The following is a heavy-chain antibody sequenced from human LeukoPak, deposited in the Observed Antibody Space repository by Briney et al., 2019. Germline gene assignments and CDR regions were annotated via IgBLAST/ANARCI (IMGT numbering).Heavy chain of an antibody. CDR3: AREDYDILTGYEQNN. CDR1: GGSISSSSYY. D-gene: IGHD3-9*01. Sequence: PSETLSLTCTVSGGSISSSSYYWGWIRQPPGKGLEWIGSIYYSGSTYYNPSLKSRVTISVDTSKNQFSLKLSSVTAADTAVYYCAREDYDILTGYEQNNWGQGTLVTVSS. J-gene: IGHJ4*02. V-gene: IGHV4-39*02. CDR2: IYYSGST.